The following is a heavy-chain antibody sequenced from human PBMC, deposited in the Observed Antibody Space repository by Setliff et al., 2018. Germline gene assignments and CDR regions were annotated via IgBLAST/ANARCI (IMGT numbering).Heavy chain of an antibody. Sequence: NPSETLSLTCSVSGVSVSDYYWSWIRQPAGRGLEYIGRIYTSGATNYSPSVRGRVTISVDHLKNQVSLNLKSVTAADTAVYFCAGATGVTYTWYFEHWGQGSLVTVSS. CDR2: IYTSGAT. V-gene: IGHV4-4*07. J-gene: IGHJ1*01. CDR3: AGATGVTYTWYFEH. D-gene: IGHD2-21*02. CDR1: GVSVSDYY.